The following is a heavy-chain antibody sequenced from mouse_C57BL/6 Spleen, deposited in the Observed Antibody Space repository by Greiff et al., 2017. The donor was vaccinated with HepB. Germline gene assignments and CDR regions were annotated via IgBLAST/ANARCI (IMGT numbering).Heavy chain of an antibody. J-gene: IGHJ3*01. CDR1: GYTFTSYW. Sequence: QVQLQQPGAELVKPGASVKLSCKASGYTFTSYWMQWVKQRPGQGLEWIGEIDPSDSYTNYNQKFKGKATLTVDTSSSTAYMQLSSLTSEDSAVYYCARGGNCFAYWGQGTLVTVSA. D-gene: IGHD1-1*02. CDR2: IDPSDSYT. V-gene: IGHV1-50*01. CDR3: ARGGNCFAY.